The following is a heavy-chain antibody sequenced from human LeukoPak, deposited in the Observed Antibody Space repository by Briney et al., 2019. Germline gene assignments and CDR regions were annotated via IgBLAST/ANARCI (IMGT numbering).Heavy chain of an antibody. D-gene: IGHD3-3*01. J-gene: IGHJ4*02. CDR1: AFTFSRYW. CDR3: ARGEISGATKLDY. V-gene: IGHV3-74*01. CDR2: INSDGSTT. Sequence: PGGSLRLSXVASAFTFSRYWMHWVRQAPGKGLVWVSRINSDGSTTTYAASVKGRFTISRDNAKNTLYLQMNSLRAEDTAVYYCARGEISGATKLDYWGQGTLVTVSS.